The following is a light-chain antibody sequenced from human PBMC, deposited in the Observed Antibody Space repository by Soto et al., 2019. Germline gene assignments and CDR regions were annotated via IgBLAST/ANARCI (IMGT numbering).Light chain of an antibody. Sequence: EIVLTQSPATLSLSPGQRATLSCRASQSIGNYLAWYQQKPGQAPRLLMYDASTRATGIPARFSGSGSGTDFTLTNSSLEPEDFAVYHCQQRRNWITFGGGTKVEIK. V-gene: IGKV3-11*01. CDR2: DAS. J-gene: IGKJ4*01. CDR1: QSIGNY. CDR3: QQRRNWIT.